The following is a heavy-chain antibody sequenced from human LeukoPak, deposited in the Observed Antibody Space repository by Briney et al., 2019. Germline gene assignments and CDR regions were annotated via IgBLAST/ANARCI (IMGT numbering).Heavy chain of an antibody. CDR2: ISAYNGNT. CDR1: GYTFTSYG. CDR3: ATAGPGIQLWAPDAFDI. Sequence: ASVKVSCKASGYTFTSYGISWVRQAPGQGLEWMGWISAYNGNTNYAQKLQGRVTMTEDTSTDTAYMELSSLRSEDTAVYYCATAGPGIQLWAPDAFDIWGQGTMVTVSS. J-gene: IGHJ3*02. V-gene: IGHV1-18*01. D-gene: IGHD5-18*01.